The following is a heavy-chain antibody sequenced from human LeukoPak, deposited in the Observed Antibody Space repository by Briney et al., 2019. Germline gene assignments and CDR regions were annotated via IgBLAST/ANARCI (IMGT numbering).Heavy chain of an antibody. CDR3: TKGDVKYYKVEGFDP. Sequence: KPGASVKVSCKASGYTFTGYYMHWVRQAPGQGLEWMGRINPNSGGTNYAQKFQGRVTMTRDTSISTAYMELSRLRSDDTAVYYCTKGDVKYYKVEGFDPWGQGTLVTVSS. CDR2: INPNSGGT. CDR1: GYTFTGYY. V-gene: IGHV1-2*06. D-gene: IGHD2/OR15-2a*01. J-gene: IGHJ5*02.